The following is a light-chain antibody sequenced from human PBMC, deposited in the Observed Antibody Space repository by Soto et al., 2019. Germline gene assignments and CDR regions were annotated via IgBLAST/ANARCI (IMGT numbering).Light chain of an antibody. Sequence: DIQMTQSPSSLSASVGDRITINCQASQDISNYLNLYQQNPGKAPKLLIYDASNLETVVPSRFSGSGSGTDFTFTICSLQPEDIATYYCQQYDHPFTFGPGTKVDIK. V-gene: IGKV1-33*01. J-gene: IGKJ3*01. CDR3: QQYDHPFT. CDR1: QDISNY. CDR2: DAS.